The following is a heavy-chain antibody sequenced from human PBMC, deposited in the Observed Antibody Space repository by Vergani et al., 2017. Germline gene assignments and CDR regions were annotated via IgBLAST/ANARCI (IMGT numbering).Heavy chain of an antibody. CDR1: GGSISSGSYY. CDR3: ARQNILGYYYYGMDV. D-gene: IGHD3-9*01. J-gene: IGHJ6*02. Sequence: QVQLQESGPGLVKPSQTLSLTCTVSGGSISSGSYYWSWIPQPAGKGLEWIGRIYTSGSTNYNPSLKSRVTISVDTSKNQFSLKLSSVTAADTAVYYCARQNILGYYYYGMDVWGQGTTVTVSS. V-gene: IGHV4-61*02. CDR2: IYTSGST.